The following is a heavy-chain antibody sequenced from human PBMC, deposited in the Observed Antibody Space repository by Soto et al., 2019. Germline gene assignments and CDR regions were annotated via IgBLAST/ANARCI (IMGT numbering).Heavy chain of an antibody. CDR1: GGSISSSSYY. CDR3: ARMGEGSWTPTAWFDP. J-gene: IGHJ5*02. Sequence: QLQLQESGPGLVKPSETLSLTCTVSGGSISSSSYYWGWIRQPPGKGLEWIGSSYYSGSTYYNPSLKSRVTISVDTSKNQFSRKLSSVTAADTAVYYCARMGEGSWTPTAWFDPWGQGTLVTVSS. D-gene: IGHD6-13*01. V-gene: IGHV4-39*01. CDR2: SYYSGST.